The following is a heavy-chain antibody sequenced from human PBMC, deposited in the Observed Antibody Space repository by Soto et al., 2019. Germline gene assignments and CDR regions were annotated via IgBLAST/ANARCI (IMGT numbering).Heavy chain of an antibody. V-gene: IGHV1-46*01. J-gene: IGHJ4*02. CDR1: GYTFTTYS. CDR3: ARDGGYDVLTGHYILLYYLDN. Sequence: QVHLVQSGAEVKKPGASVKVSCKASGYTFTTYSMHWVRQTPGHGLEWMGVINPSGGRTSYAQKFQGRVTMTRATSTSTVHMELSNLRSEDTAVYFCARDGGYDVLTGHYILLYYLDNWGLGTLVTVSS. CDR2: INPSGGRT. D-gene: IGHD3-9*01.